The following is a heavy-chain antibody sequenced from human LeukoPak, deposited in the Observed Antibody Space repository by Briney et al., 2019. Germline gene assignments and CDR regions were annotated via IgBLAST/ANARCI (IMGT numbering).Heavy chain of an antibody. J-gene: IGHJ4*02. CDR1: GYSLTTYW. CDR2: IDPSDSHI. V-gene: IGHV5-10-1*01. D-gene: IGHD1-1*01. CDR3: ARLSARLTTLADY. Sequence: ESLNLSCKSSGYSLTTYWISWVRQMPGQGLEWMVRIDPSDSHINYSPSFQGHVPVSVDRSISTAYLQWSSLKASDTAMYYCARLSARLTTLADYWGQGTLVTVSS.